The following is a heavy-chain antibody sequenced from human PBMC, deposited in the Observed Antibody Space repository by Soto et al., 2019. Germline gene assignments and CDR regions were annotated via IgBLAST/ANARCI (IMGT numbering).Heavy chain of an antibody. J-gene: IGHJ4*02. Sequence: QVQLQQWGAGLLKPSETLSLTCAVYGQSFSGHTWRWIRQSPGKGLEWIGEISQSGRTYYNPSLKTRVTHSADTSKNQFSLALNSVTAADTGVFYCARGSGIAVIPGELEDVHYDYWGQGTLVSVSS. D-gene: IGHD2-2*01. CDR1: GQSFSGHT. CDR3: ARGSGIAVIPGELEDVHYDY. V-gene: IGHV4-34*01. CDR2: ISQSGRT.